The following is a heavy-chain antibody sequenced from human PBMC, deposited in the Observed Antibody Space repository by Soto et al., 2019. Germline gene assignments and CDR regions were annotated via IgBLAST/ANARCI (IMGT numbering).Heavy chain of an antibody. Sequence: QVQLVESGGGVVQPGRSLRLSCAASGFTFSSYAMHWVRQAPGKGLEWVAVISYDGCNKYYADSVKGRFTISRENSKNTLYLQINSLSSEDTAGYYCARTPSRVLIAVAWSLDYWGQGTLVTVSS. CDR1: GFTFSSYA. D-gene: IGHD6-19*01. CDR3: ARTPSRVLIAVAWSLDY. CDR2: ISYDGCNK. V-gene: IGHV3-30-3*01. J-gene: IGHJ4*02.